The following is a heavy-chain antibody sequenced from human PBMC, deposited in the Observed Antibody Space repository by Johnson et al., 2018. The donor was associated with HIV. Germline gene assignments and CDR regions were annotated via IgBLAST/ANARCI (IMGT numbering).Heavy chain of an antibody. CDR1: GFTVSSNY. CDR3: AREAYCSGGSCYDAFDI. V-gene: IGHV3-66*01. CDR2: IYSGGST. J-gene: IGHJ3*02. Sequence: VQLVESGGGLVQPGGSLRLSCAAPGFTVSSNYMSWVRQAPGKGLEWVSVIYSGGSTYYADSVKGRFTISRDNSKNTLYLQMNSLRAEDTAVYYCAREAYCSGGSCYDAFDIWGQGTMVTVSS. D-gene: IGHD2-15*01.